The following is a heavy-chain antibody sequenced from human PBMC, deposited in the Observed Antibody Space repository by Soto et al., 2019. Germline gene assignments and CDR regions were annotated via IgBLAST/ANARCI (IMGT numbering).Heavy chain of an antibody. D-gene: IGHD1-26*01. V-gene: IGHV3-30*03. CDR3: VQGASTAHQPLDS. J-gene: IGHJ4*02. Sequence: QVQRVESGGGVVQPGRSLRLSCAASGFIFRNFGTHWVRRAPGKGLEWVATISGDGNDKYYPDSMKGRFTISRDNFNNTLYLQPNSLRPEDTAVYHCVQGASTAHQPLDSWGQGVLVTVSS. CDR1: GFIFRNFG. CDR2: ISGDGNDK.